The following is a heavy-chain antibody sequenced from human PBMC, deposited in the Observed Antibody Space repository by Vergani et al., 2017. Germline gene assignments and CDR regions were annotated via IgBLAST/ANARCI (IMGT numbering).Heavy chain of an antibody. CDR1: GFTFDDYA. CDR3: ATHGIAARGDAFDI. V-gene: IGHV3-9*01. D-gene: IGHD6-6*01. Sequence: EVQLVESGGGLVQPGRSLRLSCAASGFTFDDYAMHWVRQAPGKGLEWVSGISWNSGSIGYADSVKGRFTISRDNAKNSLYLQMNSLRSEDTAVYYCATHGIAARGDAFDIWGQGTMVTVSS. CDR2: ISWNSGSI. J-gene: IGHJ3*02.